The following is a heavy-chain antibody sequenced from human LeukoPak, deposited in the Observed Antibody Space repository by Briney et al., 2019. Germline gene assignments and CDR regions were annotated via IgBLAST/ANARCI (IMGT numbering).Heavy chain of an antibody. V-gene: IGHV3-9*01. CDR2: ISWNSGSI. J-gene: IGHJ4*02. D-gene: IGHD1-26*01. Sequence: GRSLRLSCAASGFTFDDCAMHWVRQAPGKGLEWVSGISWNSGSIGYADSVKGRFTISRDNAKNSLYLQMNSLRAEDTALYYCAKDMGSGSLGGYFDYWGQGTLVTVSS. CDR3: AKDMGSGSLGGYFDY. CDR1: GFTFDDCA.